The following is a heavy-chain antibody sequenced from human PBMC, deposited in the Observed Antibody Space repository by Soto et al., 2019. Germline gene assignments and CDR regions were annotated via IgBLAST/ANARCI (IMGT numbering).Heavy chain of an antibody. J-gene: IGHJ5*02. V-gene: IGHV4-30-4*01. CDR3: ARVFWSGYFGELNWFDP. CDR2: IYYSGST. CDR1: GGSISSGDYY. Sequence: SETLSLTCTVSGGSISSGDYYWSWIRQPPGKGLEWIGYIYYSGSTYYNPSLKSRVTISVDTSKNQFSLKLSSVTAADTAVYYCARVFWSGYFGELNWFDPWGQGTLVTVSS. D-gene: IGHD3-3*01.